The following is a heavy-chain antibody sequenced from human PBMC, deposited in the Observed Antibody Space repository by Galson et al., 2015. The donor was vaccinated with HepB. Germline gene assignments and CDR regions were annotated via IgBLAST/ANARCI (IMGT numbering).Heavy chain of an antibody. D-gene: IGHD3-10*01. Sequence: SLRLSCAASGFIFSSYWMNWVRQAPGKGPEWVANIKQDGSEKYYLDSVKGRFAISRDNAKNSLYLQMNSLRAEDTAVYYCARSYASGSYFSYFDYWGQGALVTVSS. CDR2: IKQDGSEK. J-gene: IGHJ4*02. V-gene: IGHV3-7*01. CDR3: ARSYASGSYFSYFDY. CDR1: GFIFSSYW.